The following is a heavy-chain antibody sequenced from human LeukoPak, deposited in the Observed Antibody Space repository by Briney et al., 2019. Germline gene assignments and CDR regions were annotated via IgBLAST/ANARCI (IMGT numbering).Heavy chain of an antibody. Sequence: SETLSLTCTVSGGSISSSSYYWGWIRQPPGKGLEWIGSIYYSGSTYYNPSLKSRVTISVDTSKNQFSLKLSSVTAADTAVYYCARQPQDIVVVVAATHYYFDYWGQGTLVTVSS. D-gene: IGHD2-15*01. CDR2: IYYSGST. CDR3: ARQPQDIVVVVAATHYYFDY. J-gene: IGHJ4*02. CDR1: GGSISSSSYY. V-gene: IGHV4-39*01.